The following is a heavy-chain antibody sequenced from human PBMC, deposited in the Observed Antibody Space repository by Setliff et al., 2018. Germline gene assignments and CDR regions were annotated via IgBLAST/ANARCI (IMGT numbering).Heavy chain of an antibody. J-gene: IGHJ3*01. V-gene: IGHV3-15*07. CDR3: TTDPSPTFGGVIRAAFDF. CDR2: IKGKNDGLAT. CDR1: GFTFSTAW. D-gene: IGHD3-16*01. Sequence: SCAASGFTFSTAWMNWVRQAPGKGLEWVGRIKGKNDGLATDYAAPVKGRFTISRDDSKNTLYLQMNSLKTEDTAVYYCTTDPSPTFGGVIRAAFDFWGQGTMVTVSS.